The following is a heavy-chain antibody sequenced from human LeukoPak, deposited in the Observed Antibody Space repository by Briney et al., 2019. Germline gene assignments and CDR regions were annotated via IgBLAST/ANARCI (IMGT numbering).Heavy chain of an antibody. D-gene: IGHD6-13*01. Sequence: YYWSWIRQPPGKGLEWIGEINHSGSTNYNPSFKSRVTISVDTSKNQFSLKLSSVTAADTAVYYCAREGIAAAENWFDPWGQGTLVTVSS. CDR1: YY. CDR2: INHSGST. V-gene: IGHV4-34*01. J-gene: IGHJ5*02. CDR3: AREGIAAAENWFDP.